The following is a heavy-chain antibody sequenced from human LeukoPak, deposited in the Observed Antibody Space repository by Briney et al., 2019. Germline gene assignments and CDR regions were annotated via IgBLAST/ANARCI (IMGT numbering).Heavy chain of an antibody. Sequence: SETLSLTCTVSGGSISSGGYYWSWIRQPPGKGLEWIGEINHSGSTNYNPSLKSRVTIPVDTSKNQFSLKLSSVTAADTAVYYCARGAILWGQGTMVTVSS. CDR1: GGSISSGGYY. J-gene: IGHJ3*01. CDR3: ARGAIL. D-gene: IGHD3-9*01. CDR2: INHSGST. V-gene: IGHV4-39*07.